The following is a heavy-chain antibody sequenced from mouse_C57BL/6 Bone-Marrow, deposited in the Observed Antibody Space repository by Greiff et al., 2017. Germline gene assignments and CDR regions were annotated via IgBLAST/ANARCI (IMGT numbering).Heavy chain of an antibody. J-gene: IGHJ3*01. CDR1: GYAFTNYL. CDR3: ARLLGFAY. V-gene: IGHV1-54*01. Sequence: VQLVESGAELVRPGTSVKVSCKASGYAFTNYLIEWVKQRPGQGLEWIGVINPGSGGTNYNEKFKGKATLTADKSSSTAYMQLSSLTSEDSAVYFCARLLGFAYWGQGTLVTVSA. CDR2: INPGSGGT.